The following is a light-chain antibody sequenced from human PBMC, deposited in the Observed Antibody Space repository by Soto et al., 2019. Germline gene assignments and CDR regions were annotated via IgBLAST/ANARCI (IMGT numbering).Light chain of an antibody. Sequence: QSALPQPASVSGSPGQSITITCTGTSSDVGGYNYVSWYQQHPRKDPKLMIYEVSNRPSGVSNRSSGSKSGNKASLTISGLQPEDEADYFCSSYTSSRDVFGTGSKHTVL. V-gene: IGLV2-14*01. CDR1: SSDVGGYNY. J-gene: IGLJ1*01. CDR3: SSYTSSRDV. CDR2: EVS.